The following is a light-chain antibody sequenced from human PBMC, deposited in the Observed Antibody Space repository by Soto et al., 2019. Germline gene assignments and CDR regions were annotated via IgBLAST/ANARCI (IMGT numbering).Light chain of an antibody. CDR1: NIGSKN. J-gene: IGLJ2*01. CDR3: QVWDSSTVI. Sequence: SYELTQPLSVSVALGQTARITCGENNIGSKNVHWYQQKPGQAPVLVIYNDSNRPSGIPERFSGSNSGNTATLTISRAQAGDEADYYCQVWDSSTVIFGGGTKVTVL. CDR2: NDS. V-gene: IGLV3-9*01.